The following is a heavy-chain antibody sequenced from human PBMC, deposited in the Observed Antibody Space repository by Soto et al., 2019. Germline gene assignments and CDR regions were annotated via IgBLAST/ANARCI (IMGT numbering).Heavy chain of an antibody. Sequence: SETLSLTCAVYGGSFSGYYWSWIRQPPGKGLEWIGEINHSGSTNYNPSLKSRVTISVDTSKNQFSLKLSSVTAADTAVYYCARGPRRFLEWLSRGYGMDVWGQGTTITV. D-gene: IGHD3-3*01. J-gene: IGHJ6*02. CDR3: ARGPRRFLEWLSRGYGMDV. V-gene: IGHV4-34*01. CDR1: GGSFSGYY. CDR2: INHSGST.